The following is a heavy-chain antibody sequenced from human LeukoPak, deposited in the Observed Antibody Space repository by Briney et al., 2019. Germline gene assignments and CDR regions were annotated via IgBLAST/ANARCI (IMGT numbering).Heavy chain of an antibody. CDR1: GFTFCSYS. D-gene: IGHD6-6*01. J-gene: IGHJ6*03. V-gene: IGHV3-48*04. CDR2: ISSSSSTI. Sequence: GGSLRLSCAASGFTFCSYSMNWVRQAPGKGLEWVSYISSSSSTIYYAASVKGRFTISRDNAKNSLYLQMNSLRAEDTAVYYCARGPQLKLIYYYYYMDVWGKGTTVTVSS. CDR3: ARGPQLKLIYYYYYMDV.